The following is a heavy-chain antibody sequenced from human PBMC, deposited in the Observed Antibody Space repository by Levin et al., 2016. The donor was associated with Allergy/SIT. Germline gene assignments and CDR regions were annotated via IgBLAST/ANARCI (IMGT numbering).Heavy chain of an antibody. D-gene: IGHD6-13*01. CDR2: VYYSGST. Sequence: SETLSLTCTVSGVSIRTGGYYWSWIRQHPGKGLEWIGYVYYSGSTYYNPSLKSRLTISADTSENQFSLKLTSVTAADTAFYYCALAAVDTLKYFDYWGQGALVTVSS. CDR1: GVSIRTGGYY. CDR3: ALAAVDTLKYFDY. V-gene: IGHV4-31*03. J-gene: IGHJ4*02.